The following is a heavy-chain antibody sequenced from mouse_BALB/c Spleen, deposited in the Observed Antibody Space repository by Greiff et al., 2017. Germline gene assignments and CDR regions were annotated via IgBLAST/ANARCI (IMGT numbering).Heavy chain of an antibody. CDR1: GFTFSSYT. CDR2: ISSGGSYT. CDR3: TRDLGYDYDEGDY. D-gene: IGHD2-4*01. Sequence: EVKLQESGGGLVKPGGSLKLSCAASGFTFSSYTMSWVRQTPEKRLEWVATISSGGSYTYYPDSVKGRFTISRDNAKNTLYLQMSSLKSEDTAMYYCTRDLGYDYDEGDYWGQGTTLTVSS. V-gene: IGHV5-6-4*01. J-gene: IGHJ2*01.